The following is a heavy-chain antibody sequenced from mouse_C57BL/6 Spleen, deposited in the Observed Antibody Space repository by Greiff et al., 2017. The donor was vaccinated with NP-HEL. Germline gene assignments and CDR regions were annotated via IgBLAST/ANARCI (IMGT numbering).Heavy chain of an antibody. D-gene: IGHD2-5*01. CDR2: IYPGSGST. CDR1: GYTFTSYW. V-gene: IGHV1-55*01. Sequence: QVQLQQPGAELVKPGASVKMSCKASGYTFTSYWITWVKQRPGQGLEWIGDIYPGSGSTNYNEKFKSKATLTEDTSSSTAYMQLSSLTSEDSAVYYCARSDYSNYLYYFDYWGQGTTLTVSS. CDR3: ARSDYSNYLYYFDY. J-gene: IGHJ2*01.